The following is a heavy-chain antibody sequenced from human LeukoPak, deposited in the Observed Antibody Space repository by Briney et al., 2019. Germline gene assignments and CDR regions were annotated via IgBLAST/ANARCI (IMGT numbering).Heavy chain of an antibody. V-gene: IGHV4-59*08. CDR3: ARRLRFTKTTVTIGAFDI. CDR1: GGSISSYY. Sequence: SETLSLTYTVSGGSISSYYWSWIRQPPGKGLEWIGYIYYSGSTNYNPSLKSRVTISVDTSKNQFSLKLSSVTAADTAVYYCARRLRFTKTTVTIGAFDIWGQGTMVTVSS. CDR2: IYYSGST. D-gene: IGHD4-17*01. J-gene: IGHJ3*02.